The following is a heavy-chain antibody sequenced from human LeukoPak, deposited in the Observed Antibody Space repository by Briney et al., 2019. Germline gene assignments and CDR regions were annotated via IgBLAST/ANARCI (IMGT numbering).Heavy chain of an antibody. V-gene: IGHV1-8*01. D-gene: IGHD1-26*01. CDR2: MNPNSGNT. J-gene: IGHJ3*02. CDR1: GYTFTSYD. CDR3: ARVLGSSLGSDAFDI. Sequence: ASVKVSCKASGYTFTSYDINWVRRATGQGLEWMGRMNPNSGNTGYAQKFQGRVTMTRNTSISTAYMELSSLRSEDTAVYYCARVLGSSLGSDAFDIWGQGTMVTVSS.